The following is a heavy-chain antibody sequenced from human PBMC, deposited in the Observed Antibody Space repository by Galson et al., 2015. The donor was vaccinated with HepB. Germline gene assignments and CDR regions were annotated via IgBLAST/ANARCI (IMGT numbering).Heavy chain of an antibody. CDR3: AKDEFDP. CDR1: GFTFSSYG. Sequence: SLRLSCAASGFTFSSYGMHWVRQAPGKGLEWVAVISYDGSNKYYADSVKGRFTISRDNSKNTLYLQMNSLRAEDTAVYYCAKDEFDPWGQGTLVTVSS. CDR2: ISYDGSNK. J-gene: IGHJ5*02. V-gene: IGHV3-30*18.